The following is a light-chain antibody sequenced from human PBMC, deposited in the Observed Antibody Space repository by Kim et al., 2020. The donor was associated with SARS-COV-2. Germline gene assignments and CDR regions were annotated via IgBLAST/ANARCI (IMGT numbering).Light chain of an antibody. Sequence: DIVMTQSPDSLAVSLGERATINCKSSQSVLYSSNNKNHLAWYQQKPGKPPKLLIYWASTRESGVPDRFTGSGSGTDFTLTISSLQAEDAAVYYCQQFHTASYTFGQGTRLEIK. J-gene: IGKJ2*01. CDR2: WAS. CDR3: QQFHTASYT. V-gene: IGKV4-1*01. CDR1: QSVLYSSNNKNH.